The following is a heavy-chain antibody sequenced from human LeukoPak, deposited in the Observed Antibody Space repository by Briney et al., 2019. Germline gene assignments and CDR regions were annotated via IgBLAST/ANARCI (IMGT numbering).Heavy chain of an antibody. V-gene: IGHV3-23*01. J-gene: IGHJ6*03. D-gene: IGHD2-21*01. CDR3: AKQGGDSPNYYYYMDV. CDR2: ISGSGGST. Sequence: GGSLRLSCAASGFTFSSYAMSWVRQAPGKGLEWVSAISGSGGSTYYADSVKGRFTISRDNSKNTLYLQMNSLRAEDTAVYYCAKQGGDSPNYYYYMDVWGKGTTVTVSS. CDR1: GFTFSSYA.